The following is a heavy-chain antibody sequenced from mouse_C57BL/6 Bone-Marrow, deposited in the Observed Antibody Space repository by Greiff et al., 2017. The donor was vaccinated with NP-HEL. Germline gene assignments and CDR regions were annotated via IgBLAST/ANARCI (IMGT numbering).Heavy chain of an antibody. Sequence: EVMLVESGGGLVKPGGSLKLSCAASGFTFSDYGMHWVRQAPEKGLEWVAYISSGGSTIYYADTVKGRFTISRDNAKNTLFLQMTSLRSEDTAMYYWARPNGNYFDYWGQGTTLTVSA. CDR1: GFTFSDYG. J-gene: IGHJ2*01. CDR3: ARPNGNYFDY. CDR2: ISSGGSTI. V-gene: IGHV5-17*01. D-gene: IGHD2-1*01.